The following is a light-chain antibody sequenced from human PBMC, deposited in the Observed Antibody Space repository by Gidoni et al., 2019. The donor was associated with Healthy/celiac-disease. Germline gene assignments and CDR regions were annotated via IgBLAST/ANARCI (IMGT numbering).Light chain of an antibody. CDR3: QQRINWPRT. Sequence: DIVFTQSPATLSLSPGERATLACRASQSVSSYLAWYQQKPGQPPRLLIYDASNRATGIPARFSGSGSGTDVTLTISSLEPEDFAVYYCQQRINWPRTFXQXAKLEFK. CDR1: QSVSSY. CDR2: DAS. J-gene: IGKJ2*02. V-gene: IGKV3-11*01.